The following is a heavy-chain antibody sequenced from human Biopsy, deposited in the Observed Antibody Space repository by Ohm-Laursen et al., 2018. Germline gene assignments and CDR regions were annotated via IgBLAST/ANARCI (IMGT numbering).Heavy chain of an antibody. CDR3: ARVAGGYAYYYGMDV. CDR2: IYYDGIT. J-gene: IGHJ6*02. D-gene: IGHD5-12*01. CDR1: GYSVTNDYY. V-gene: IGHV4-38-2*01. Sequence: SQTLSLTCAVPGYSVTNDYYWGWIRQPPGKGLEWIGNIYYDGITYYNPSLKSRVAMSVDTSKNQFSLRLTSVTAADTAVYYCARVAGGYAYYYGMDVWGQGTTVIVSS.